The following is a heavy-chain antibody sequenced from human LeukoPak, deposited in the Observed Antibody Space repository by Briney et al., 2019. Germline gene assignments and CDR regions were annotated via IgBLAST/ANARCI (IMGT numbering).Heavy chain of an antibody. D-gene: IGHD3-22*01. J-gene: IGHJ4*02. CDR2: IYSGGST. CDR3: AINSSGDSSGYDY. Sequence: SETLSLTCTVSGDSVTSYYWSWIRQPPGKGLEWIGYIYSGGSTIYNPSLKSRHTISIDTSKSQFSLKLSSVTAADTAVYYCAINSSGDSSGYDYWGQGTLVTVSS. V-gene: IGHV4-59*08. CDR1: GDSVTSYY.